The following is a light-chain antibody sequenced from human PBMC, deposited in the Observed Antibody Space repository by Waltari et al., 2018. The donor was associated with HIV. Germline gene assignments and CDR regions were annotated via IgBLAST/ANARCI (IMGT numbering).Light chain of an antibody. CDR2: GGR. CDR1: SSDIDVYKY. Sequence: QSTLTQPASVSGSPGQSVTISCTGISSDIDVYKYFSWYQQRPGKAPKLLIYGGRNRPSGVSHRFSGSKSANTSSRTISGLQAEDEADYYCSSYTTTSTLYVFGTGTKVTV. J-gene: IGLJ1*01. CDR3: SSYTTTSTLYV. V-gene: IGLV2-14*03.